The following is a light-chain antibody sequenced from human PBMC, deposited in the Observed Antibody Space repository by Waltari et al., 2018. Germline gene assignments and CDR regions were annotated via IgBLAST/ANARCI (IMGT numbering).Light chain of an antibody. Sequence: EIIMTQSPATLSLSPGERATLSCRASQSVTNNLAWYQQKPGQAPRLLIYGASTRATSIPARISGSGAGTAFTLTISSLQSDDFAFYYCQQYNNWPLPFGGGTKVEIK. CDR2: GAS. CDR3: QQYNNWPLP. V-gene: IGKV3-15*01. J-gene: IGKJ4*01. CDR1: QSVTNN.